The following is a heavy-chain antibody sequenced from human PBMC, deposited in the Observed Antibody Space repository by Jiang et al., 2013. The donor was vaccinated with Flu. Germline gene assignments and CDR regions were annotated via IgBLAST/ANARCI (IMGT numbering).Heavy chain of an antibody. CDR3: AKEVVVAATRLYYYGMDV. V-gene: IGHV3-30*02. D-gene: IGHD2-15*01. J-gene: IGHJ6*02. CDR2: SNK. Sequence: SNKYYADSVKGRFTISRDNSKNTLYLQMNSLRAEDTAVYYCAKEVVVAATRLYYYGMDVWGQGTTVTVSS.